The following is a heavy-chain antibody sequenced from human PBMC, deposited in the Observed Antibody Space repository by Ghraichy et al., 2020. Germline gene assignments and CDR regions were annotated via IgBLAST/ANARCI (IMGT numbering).Heavy chain of an antibody. CDR1: GGSISSGGYY. Sequence: SETLSLTCTVSGGSISSGGYYWSWIRQHPGKGLEWIGYIYYSGSTYYNPSLKSRVTISVDTSKNQFSLKLSSVTAADTAVYYCARAEYSSSSTFDYWGQGTLVTVSS. J-gene: IGHJ4*02. CDR2: IYYSGST. V-gene: IGHV4-31*03. CDR3: ARAEYSSSSTFDY. D-gene: IGHD6-6*01.